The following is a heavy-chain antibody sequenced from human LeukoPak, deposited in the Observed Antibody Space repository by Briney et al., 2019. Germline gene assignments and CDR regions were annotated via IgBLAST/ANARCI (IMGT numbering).Heavy chain of an antibody. J-gene: IGHJ5*02. CDR1: GFTFSGYA. CDR3: AKDAAIAVAGKSFFEP. Sequence: GGSLRLSCAASGFTFSGYAMSWVRQAPGKGLEWVSAISGSGGSTYYADSVKGRFTIPRDNSKNTLSLQMNSLRAEGTAVNYCAKDAAIAVAGKSFFEPWGQGTLVTVSS. D-gene: IGHD6-19*01. V-gene: IGHV3-23*01. CDR2: ISGSGGST.